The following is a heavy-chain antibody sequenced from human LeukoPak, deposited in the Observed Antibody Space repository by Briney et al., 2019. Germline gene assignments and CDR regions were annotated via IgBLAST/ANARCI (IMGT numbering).Heavy chain of an antibody. CDR3: AKGVKHIVVVTAQHYFDY. CDR1: GFTFSSYG. V-gene: IGHV3-30*02. Sequence: GGSLRLSCVGSGFTFSSYGMHWVRQAPGKGLEWVTFIRNDGSNKYYADSVKGRFTISRDNSKNTLYLQMNTLRAEDTAVYYCAKGVKHIVVVTAQHYFDYWGQGTLVTVSS. CDR2: IRNDGSNK. J-gene: IGHJ4*02. D-gene: IGHD2-21*02.